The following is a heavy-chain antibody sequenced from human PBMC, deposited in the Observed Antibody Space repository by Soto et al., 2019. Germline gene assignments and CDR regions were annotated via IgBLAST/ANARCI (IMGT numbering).Heavy chain of an antibody. CDR1: GYTFTGYY. CDR2: INPNSGGT. CDR3: ARVASGTGTPYYCDY. J-gene: IGHJ4*02. V-gene: IGHV1-2*04. D-gene: IGHD1-7*01. Sequence: GASVKVSCKASGYTFTGYYMHWVRQAPGQGLEWMGWINPNSGGTNYAQKFQGWVTMTRDTSISTAYMELSRLRSDDTAVYYCARVASGTGTPYYCDYWGQGTLVTVSS.